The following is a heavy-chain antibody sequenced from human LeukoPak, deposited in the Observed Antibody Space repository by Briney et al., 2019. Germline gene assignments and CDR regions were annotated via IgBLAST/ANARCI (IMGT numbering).Heavy chain of an antibody. J-gene: IGHJ4*02. V-gene: IGHV4-59*01. Sequence: PSETLSLTCTVSGGSISSYYWSWIRQPPGKGLEWIGYIYYSGSTNYNPSLKSRVTISVDTSKNQFSLKLSSVTAADTAVYYCARTDIFTGDYYFDYWGQGTLVTVSS. CDR2: IYYSGST. CDR1: GGSISSYY. D-gene: IGHD3-9*01. CDR3: ARTDIFTGDYYFDY.